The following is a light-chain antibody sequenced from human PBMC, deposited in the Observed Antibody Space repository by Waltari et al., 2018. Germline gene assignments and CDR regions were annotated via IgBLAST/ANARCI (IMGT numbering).Light chain of an antibody. CDR2: SNN. V-gene: IGLV1-44*01. CDR3: AAWDDSLNGWV. Sequence: QSVLTQPPSASGTPGQRVPISCSGSSPNIGSNTVNWYQQLPGTAPKLLIDSNNQRPSGVPDRFSGSKSGTSASLAISGLQSEDEADYYCAAWDDSLNGWVFGGGTKLTVL. CDR1: SPNIGSNT. J-gene: IGLJ3*02.